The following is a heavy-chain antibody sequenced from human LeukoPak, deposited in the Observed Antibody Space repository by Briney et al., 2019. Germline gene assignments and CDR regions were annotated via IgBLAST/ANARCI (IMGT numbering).Heavy chain of an antibody. D-gene: IGHD3-10*01. CDR2: IYHSGST. V-gene: IGHV4-38-2*02. Sequence: SETLSLTCTVSGYSISSGYYWGWIRQPPGKGLEWIGSIYHSGSTYYNPSLKSRATISVDTSKNQFSLKLSSVTTADTAVYYCARVGTMVRGVSDWGQGTLVTVSS. CDR3: ARVGTMVRGVSD. CDR1: GYSISSGYY. J-gene: IGHJ4*02.